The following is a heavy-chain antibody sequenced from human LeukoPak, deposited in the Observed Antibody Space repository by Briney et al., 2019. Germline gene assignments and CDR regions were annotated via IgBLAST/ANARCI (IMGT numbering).Heavy chain of an antibody. CDR1: GFTVGSNY. J-gene: IGHJ6*02. CDR3: ARSMSGGYYYGMDV. V-gene: IGHV3-53*01. D-gene: IGHD2-15*01. Sequence: PGGSLRLSWAASGFTVGSNYMSWVRQAPGKGLEWVSVIYSGGSTYYADSVKGRFTISRDNSKNTLYLQMNSLRAEDTAVYYCARSMSGGYYYGMDVWGQGTTVTVSS. CDR2: IYSGGST.